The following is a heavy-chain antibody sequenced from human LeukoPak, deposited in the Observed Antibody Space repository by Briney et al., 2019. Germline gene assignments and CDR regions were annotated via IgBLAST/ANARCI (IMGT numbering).Heavy chain of an antibody. D-gene: IGHD5-12*01. CDR3: ARVQGDLVATRSPLDYYYGMDV. J-gene: IGHJ6*02. Sequence: SVKVSCKASGGTFSSFAISWVRQAPGQGLEWMGRIIPILGIANYAQKFQGRVTITADKSTSTAYMELSSLRSEDTAVYYCARVQGDLVATRSPLDYYYGMDVWGQGTTVTVSS. V-gene: IGHV1-69*04. CDR2: IIPILGIA. CDR1: GGTFSSFA.